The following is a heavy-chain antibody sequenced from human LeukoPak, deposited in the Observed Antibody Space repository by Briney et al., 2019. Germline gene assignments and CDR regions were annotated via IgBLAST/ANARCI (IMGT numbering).Heavy chain of an antibody. D-gene: IGHD6-19*01. Sequence: ASVKVSCKASGYTFTGYYLHWVRQAPGQGLKWMGRINPNTGDTDYAQEFQGRVTITRDTSINTAYMELSRLRSDDTAVYYCARDQQWLANSDYWGQGTLVTVSS. CDR3: ARDQQWLANSDY. CDR2: INPNTGDT. V-gene: IGHV1-2*06. CDR1: GYTFTGYY. J-gene: IGHJ4*02.